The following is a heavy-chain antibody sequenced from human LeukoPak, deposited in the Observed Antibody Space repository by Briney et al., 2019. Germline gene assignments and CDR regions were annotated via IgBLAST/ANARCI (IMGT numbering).Heavy chain of an antibody. CDR2: IKQDGSEK. CDR3: AKVYSSGYDAFDM. J-gene: IGHJ3*02. D-gene: IGHD6-19*01. CDR1: GFTFSTYW. V-gene: IGHV3-7*03. Sequence: PGGSLRLSCAASGFTFSTYWMSWVRQAPGKGLEWVANIKQDGSEKYYVDSVKGRFTISRDNSKNTLYLQMNSLRTEDTAVYYCAKVYSSGYDAFDMWGQGTMVTVSS.